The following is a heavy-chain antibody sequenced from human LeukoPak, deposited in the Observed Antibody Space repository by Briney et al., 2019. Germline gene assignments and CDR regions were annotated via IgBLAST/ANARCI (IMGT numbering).Heavy chain of an antibody. CDR2: ISYDGSNK. CDR1: GFTFSSYA. D-gene: IGHD5-18*01. Sequence: GGSLRLSCAASGFTFSSYAMHWVRQAPGKGLEWVAVISYDGSNKYYADSVKGRFTISRDNSKNTLYLQMNSLRAEDTAVYYCARDRGWIQHDIWGQGTMVTVSS. CDR3: ARDRGWIQHDI. V-gene: IGHV3-30*04. J-gene: IGHJ3*02.